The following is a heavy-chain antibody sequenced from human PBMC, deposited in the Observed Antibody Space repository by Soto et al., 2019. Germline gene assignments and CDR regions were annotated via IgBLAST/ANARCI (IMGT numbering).Heavy chain of an antibody. D-gene: IGHD2-21*02. CDR3: ARVGCGGDCYDYYYYYGMDV. V-gene: IGHV1-3*01. CDR2: INAGNGNT. J-gene: IGHJ6*01. Sequence: ASVKVSCKASGYTFTSYAMHWVRQAPGQRLEWMGWINAGNGNTKYSQKFQGRVTITRDTSASTAYMELSSLRSEDTAVYYCARVGCGGDCYDYYYYYGMDVWGQGTTVTVSS. CDR1: GYTFTSYA.